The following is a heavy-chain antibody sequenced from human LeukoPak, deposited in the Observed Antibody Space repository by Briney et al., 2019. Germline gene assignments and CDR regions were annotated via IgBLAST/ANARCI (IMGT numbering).Heavy chain of an antibody. J-gene: IGHJ3*02. Sequence: SETLSLTCTVSGGSISSYYWSWIRQPPWKGLEWIGYIYYSGSTNYNPSLKSRVTISVDTSKNQFSLKLSSVTAADTAVYYCAREALRSYAFDIWGQGTMVTVSS. CDR3: AREALRSYAFDI. V-gene: IGHV4-59*01. CDR1: GGSISSYY. D-gene: IGHD1-26*01. CDR2: IYYSGST.